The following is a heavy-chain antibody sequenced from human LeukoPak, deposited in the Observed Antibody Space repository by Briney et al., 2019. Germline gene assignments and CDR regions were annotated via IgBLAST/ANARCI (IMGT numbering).Heavy chain of an antibody. CDR1: GFTFSSYA. D-gene: IGHD1-1*01. J-gene: IGHJ4*02. Sequence: GGSLRLSCAASGFTFSSYAMSWVRQAPGKGLEWVTAIRGSGGSTYYADSVKGRFTISRDNSKNTLYLQMNSLRAEDTAVYYCARELAPSRLDYWGQGTLVTVSS. V-gene: IGHV3-23*01. CDR3: ARELAPSRLDY. CDR2: IRGSGGST.